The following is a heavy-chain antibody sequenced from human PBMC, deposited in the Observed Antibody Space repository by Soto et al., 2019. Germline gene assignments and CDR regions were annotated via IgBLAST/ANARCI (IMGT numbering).Heavy chain of an antibody. CDR1: GYTFTSYG. D-gene: IGHD3-10*01. Sequence: ASVKVSCKASGYTFTSYGITWVRQAPGQGLEWMGWISAYNGNTNYAQNLQGRVTMTTDTSTSTAYMELRSLRSDDTAVYYCAIYPDYYGSGSCDYWGQGTLVTVSS. CDR2: ISAYNGNT. CDR3: AIYPDYYGSGSCDY. V-gene: IGHV1-18*01. J-gene: IGHJ4*02.